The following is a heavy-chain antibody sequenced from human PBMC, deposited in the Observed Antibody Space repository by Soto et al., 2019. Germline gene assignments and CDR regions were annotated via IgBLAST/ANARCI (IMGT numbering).Heavy chain of an antibody. J-gene: IGHJ4*02. CDR1: GFTFSNYW. V-gene: IGHV3-74*01. CDR2: INGDGSST. Sequence: EVQLLESGGGLVQPGGSLRLSCVASGFTFSNYWIHWVRQAPGKGLVWVSRINGDGSSTNYADSVKGQFTISRDNAKNTVYLQMNSLRVEDTAVYYCARGARNYYYFDCWGQGTLVTVSS. D-gene: IGHD1-7*01. CDR3: ARGARNYYYFDC.